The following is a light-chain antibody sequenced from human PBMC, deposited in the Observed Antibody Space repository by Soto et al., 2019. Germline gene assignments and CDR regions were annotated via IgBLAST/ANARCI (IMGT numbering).Light chain of an antibody. V-gene: IGLV2-14*01. J-gene: IGLJ2*01. CDR2: DVS. CDR3: SSYTSSSTV. Sequence: QSALTQPASVSGSPGQSITISCTGTSSDVGGYNYVSWYQQHPGKAPKLMIYDVSNRPSGVSNRFSGSKSGNTASLTISGLQAEDEADYYCSSYTSSSTVFGRGTQLTVL. CDR1: SSDVGGYNY.